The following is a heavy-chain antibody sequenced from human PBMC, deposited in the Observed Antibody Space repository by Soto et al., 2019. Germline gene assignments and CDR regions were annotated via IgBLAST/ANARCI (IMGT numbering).Heavy chain of an antibody. J-gene: IGHJ4*02. D-gene: IGHD5-12*01. V-gene: IGHV1-69*02. CDR3: LSGYDPRY. CDR2: IIPILGIA. CDR1: GGTFSSYT. Sequence: QVQLVQSGAEVKKPGSSVKVSCKASGGTFSSYTISWVRQAPGQGLECMGRIIPILGIANYAQKFQGRVTITADKSSSSAYMELISLRSEDTAVYYGLSGYDPRYWGQGTLVTVSS.